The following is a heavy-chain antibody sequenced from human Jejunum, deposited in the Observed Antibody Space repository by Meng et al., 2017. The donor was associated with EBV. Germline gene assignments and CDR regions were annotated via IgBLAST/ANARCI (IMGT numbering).Heavy chain of an antibody. V-gene: IGHV1-46*01. J-gene: IGHJ5*02. CDR1: GYTFTNNP. CDR2: INPSGGTT. D-gene: IGHD2-15*01. CDR3: ARDPCNGGSCFNWFDP. Sequence: VQSGAERKKPGASVKVSCKASGYTFTNNPIHWMRQAPGQWLEWMGIINPSGGTTTYTKKFQGRVTMTRDTSTRTIYMELSSLRSEDTAMYYCARDPCNGGSCFNWFDPWGQGTLVTVSS.